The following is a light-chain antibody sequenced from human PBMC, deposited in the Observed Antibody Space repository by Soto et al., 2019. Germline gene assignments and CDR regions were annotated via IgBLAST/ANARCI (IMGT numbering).Light chain of an antibody. CDR2: SNN. Sequence: QSVLTQPPSASGTPGQRVTISCSGSSSNIGSNTVNWYQQLPGTAPKLLIYSNNQRPSGVPDRFSGSKSGTSASLAISGLXXEDEADYYCAAWDDSLNGPLYVFGTGTKLTVL. CDR3: AAWDDSLNGPLYV. V-gene: IGLV1-44*01. CDR1: SSNIGSNT. J-gene: IGLJ1*01.